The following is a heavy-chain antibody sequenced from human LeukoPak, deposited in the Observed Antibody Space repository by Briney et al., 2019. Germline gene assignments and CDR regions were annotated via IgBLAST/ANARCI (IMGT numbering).Heavy chain of an antibody. CDR2: IYYSGST. CDR1: GGSVSSGSYY. D-gene: IGHD2-2*01. J-gene: IGHJ5*02. CDR3: ARVVVPAENWFDP. Sequence: ASETLSLTCTVSGGSVSSGSYYWSWIRQPPGKGLEGIGYIYYSGSTNYNPSLKSRVTISVDTSKNQFSLKRSSVTAADTAVYYCARVVVPAENWFDPWGQGTLVTVSS. V-gene: IGHV4-61*01.